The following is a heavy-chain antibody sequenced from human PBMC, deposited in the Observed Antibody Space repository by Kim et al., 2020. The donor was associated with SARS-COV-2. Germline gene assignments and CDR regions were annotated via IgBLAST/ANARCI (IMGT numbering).Heavy chain of an antibody. CDR3: ARLTLHPAAGYFDY. J-gene: IGHJ4*02. V-gene: IGHV5-51*01. Sequence: SPSFQGQVTISADKSISTAYLQWSSLKASDTAMYYCARLTLHPAAGYFDYWGQGTLVTVSS. D-gene: IGHD2-21*02.